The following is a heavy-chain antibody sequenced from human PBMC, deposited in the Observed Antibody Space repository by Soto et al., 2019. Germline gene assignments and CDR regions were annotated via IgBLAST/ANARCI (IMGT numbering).Heavy chain of an antibody. CDR2: INAGNGNT. V-gene: IGHV1-3*01. CDR3: ARDRMSVVVAAPDY. CDR1: GYTFTSYS. Sequence: APVKVSCKGFGYTFTSYSMHWVRQAPGQRLEWMGWINAGNGNTKYSQKFQGRVTITRDTSASTAYMELSSLRSEDTAVYYCARDRMSVVVAAPDYWGQGTLVTVSS. J-gene: IGHJ4*02. D-gene: IGHD2-15*01.